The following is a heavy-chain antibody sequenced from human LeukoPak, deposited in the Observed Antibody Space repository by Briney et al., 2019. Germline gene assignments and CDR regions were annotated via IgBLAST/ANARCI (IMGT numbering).Heavy chain of an antibody. Sequence: PSETLSLTCTVSGGSISSSSYYWGWIRQPPGKGLEWIGTVYYSGSPSYNPSLKSRVTISVDTSKNQFSLKLSSVTAADTAVYYCARHAHLWFGDHWYFDLWGRGTLVTVSS. CDR2: VYYSGSP. CDR1: GGSISSSSYY. CDR3: ARHAHLWFGDHWYFDL. V-gene: IGHV4-39*01. D-gene: IGHD3-10*01. J-gene: IGHJ2*01.